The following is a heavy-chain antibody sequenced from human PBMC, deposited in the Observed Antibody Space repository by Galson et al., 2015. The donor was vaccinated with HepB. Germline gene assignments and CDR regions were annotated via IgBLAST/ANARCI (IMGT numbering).Heavy chain of an antibody. V-gene: IGHV1-69*13. D-gene: IGHD2-2*01. CDR2: IIPIFGTA. Sequence: SVKVSCKASGGTFSRSAISWVRQAPGQGLEWMGGIIPIFGTANYAQKFQGRVTITADESTSTAYMELSSRRSEDTAVYYCAREAPGTLYFDYWGQGSRVTVSS. J-gene: IGHJ4*02. CDR1: GGTFSRSA. CDR3: AREAPGTLYFDY.